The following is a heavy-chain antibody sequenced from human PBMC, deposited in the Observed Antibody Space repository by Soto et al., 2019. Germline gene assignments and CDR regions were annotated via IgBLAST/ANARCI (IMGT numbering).Heavy chain of an antibody. CDR1: GGSISSYY. CDR2: IYYSGST. V-gene: IGHV4-59*06. CDR3: ARDRGLRFFDY. Sequence: SETLSLTCTVSGGSISSYYWSWIRQPPGKGLEWIGYIYYSGSTYYNPSLKSRVTISVDTSKNQFSLKLSSVTAADTAVYYCARDRGLRFFDYWGQGTLVTVSS. J-gene: IGHJ4*02. D-gene: IGHD3-3*01.